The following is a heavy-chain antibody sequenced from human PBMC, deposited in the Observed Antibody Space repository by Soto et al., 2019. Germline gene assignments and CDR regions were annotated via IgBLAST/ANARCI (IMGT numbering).Heavy chain of an antibody. CDR1: GYSFTSYW. Sequence: GESRKIACKGSGYSFTSYWIGWVRQMPGKGLEWMGINYPGDSDTRYSPSFQGQVTISADKSISTAYLQWSSLKASDTAMYYCARRTAAGYCGMDVWGQGTTGTVSS. D-gene: IGHD6-13*01. CDR2: NYPGDSDT. CDR3: ARRTAAGYCGMDV. J-gene: IGHJ6*02. V-gene: IGHV5-51*01.